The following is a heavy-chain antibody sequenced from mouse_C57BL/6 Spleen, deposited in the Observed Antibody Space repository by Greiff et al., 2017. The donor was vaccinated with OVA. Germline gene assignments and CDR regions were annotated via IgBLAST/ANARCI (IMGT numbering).Heavy chain of an antibody. CDR3: ARDYYGSSGYFDY. CDR2: ISDGGSYT. V-gene: IGHV5-4*01. Sequence: EVQGVESGGGLVKPGGSLKLSCAASGFTFSSYAMSWVRQTPEKRLEWVATISDGGSYTYYPDNVKGRFTISRDNAKNNLYLQMSHLKSEDTAMYYCARDYYGSSGYFDYWGQGTTLTVSS. J-gene: IGHJ2*01. D-gene: IGHD1-1*01. CDR1: GFTFSSYA.